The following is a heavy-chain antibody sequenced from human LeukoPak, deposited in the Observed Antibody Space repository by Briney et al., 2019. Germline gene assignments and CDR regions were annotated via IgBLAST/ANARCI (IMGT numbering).Heavy chain of an antibody. CDR2: ISYDGSNK. D-gene: IGHD3-10*01. CDR3: ARVGSYNLWYFDY. CDR1: GFTFSSYG. V-gene: IGHV3-30*03. J-gene: IGHJ4*02. Sequence: GGSLRLSCAASGFTFSSYGMHWVRQAPGKGLEWVAVISYDGSNKYYADSVKGRFTISRDNSKKTLYLQMNSLKVEDTAVYYCARVGSYNLWYFDYWGQGTLVTVSS.